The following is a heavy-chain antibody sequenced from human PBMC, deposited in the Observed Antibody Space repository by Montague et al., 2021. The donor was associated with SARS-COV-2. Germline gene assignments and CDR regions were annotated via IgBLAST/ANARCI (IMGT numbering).Heavy chain of an antibody. D-gene: IGHD2-8*01. CDR2: IYYSGST. CDR1: GGSISGYY. V-gene: IGHV4-59*01. J-gene: IGHJ6*02. Sequence: SETLSFTCSVSGGSISGYYWSWLRQPPGKGLEWIGDIYYSGSTKYNPSLKSRVTISVDRSKNQFSLNLNSVTAADTAVYFCARLLRSCTNGVCRTYHYYAMDVWGQGARSPSP. CDR3: ARLLRSCTNGVCRTYHYYAMDV.